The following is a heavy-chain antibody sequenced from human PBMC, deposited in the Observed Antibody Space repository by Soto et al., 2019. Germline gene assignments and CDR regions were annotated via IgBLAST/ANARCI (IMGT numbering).Heavy chain of an antibody. V-gene: IGHV4-34*01. CDR1: GGFLSKSY. CDR3: VRIRYQLPSSVLWLDP. D-gene: IGHD3-16*01. CDR2: INHVGGT. Sequence: PSQTMSLTCAVYGGFLSKSYWTWIRQPQGEGLEWIGEINHVGGTNYNPSLKSRVTMSVDTSQNQFSLRLISVTAADTAMYFCVRIRYQLPSSVLWLDPWGQGTPVTVSS. J-gene: IGHJ5*02.